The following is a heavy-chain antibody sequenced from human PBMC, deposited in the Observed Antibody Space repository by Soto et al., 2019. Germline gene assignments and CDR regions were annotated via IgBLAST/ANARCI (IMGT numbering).Heavy chain of an antibody. D-gene: IGHD3-22*01. CDR1: GGSISSGGYY. CDR2: IYYSGST. J-gene: IGHJ4*02. CDR3: ARDSSYYDSSGYYRSPFDY. V-gene: IGHV4-31*03. Sequence: SETLSLTCTVSGGSISSGGYYWSWIRQHPGKGLEWIGYIYYSGSTYYNPSLKSRVTISVDTSKNQFSLKLSSVTAADTAVYYCARDSSYYDSSGYYRSPFDYWGQGTLVTVS.